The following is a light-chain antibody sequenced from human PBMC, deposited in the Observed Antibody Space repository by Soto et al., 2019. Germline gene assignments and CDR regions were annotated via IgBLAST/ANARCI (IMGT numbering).Light chain of an antibody. CDR3: QQRSNWWT. J-gene: IGKJ1*01. CDR1: QSVSRY. Sequence: EIVLTQSPATLSLSPGERATLSCRASQSVSRYLAWYQQKPGQAPRLLIYDASNRATGLPARFSGSGSGTDFTLAISSPGPEDVAVYYCQQRSNWWTFGPGTKVEIK. CDR2: DAS. V-gene: IGKV3-11*01.